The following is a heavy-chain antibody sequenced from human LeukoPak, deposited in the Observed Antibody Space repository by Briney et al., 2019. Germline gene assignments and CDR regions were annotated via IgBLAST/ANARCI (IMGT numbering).Heavy chain of an antibody. CDR1: GYSFIGYY. CDR2: INPNSGGT. D-gene: IGHD3-22*01. Sequence: GASVKVSCKASGYSFIGYYMHWVQQAPGQGLEWMGWINPNSGGTNYAQKFQGRVTMTRNTSISTAYMELSRLRSDDTAVYYCASNQYYDSSGYYVDYWGQGTLVTVSS. V-gene: IGHV1-2*02. J-gene: IGHJ4*02. CDR3: ASNQYYDSSGYYVDY.